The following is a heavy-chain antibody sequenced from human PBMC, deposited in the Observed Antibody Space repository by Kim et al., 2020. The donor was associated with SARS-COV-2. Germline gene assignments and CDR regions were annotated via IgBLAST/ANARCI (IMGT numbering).Heavy chain of an antibody. Sequence: GGSLRLSCAASGFTFSSYGMHWVRQAPGKGLEWVAVISYDGSNKYYADSVKGRFTISRDNSKNTLFLLMNSLRAEDTAVYYCAKAQRESSSSGWMVPIYYYAMDVGGQGTTVTVSS. CDR1: GFTFSSYG. CDR3: AKAQRESSSSGWMVPIYYYAMDV. J-gene: IGHJ6*02. CDR2: ISYDGSNK. V-gene: IGHV3-30*18. D-gene: IGHD6-19*01.